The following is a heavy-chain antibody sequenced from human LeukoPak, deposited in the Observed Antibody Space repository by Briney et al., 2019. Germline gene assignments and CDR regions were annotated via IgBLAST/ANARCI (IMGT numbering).Heavy chain of an antibody. J-gene: IGHJ6*02. CDR1: GYTFTGYY. CDR3: ARDRGEYSSAYFDQYYLDV. CDR2: INPNSGGT. V-gene: IGHV1-2*02. D-gene: IGHD6-19*01. Sequence: ASVKVSCKASGYTFTGYYMHWVRQAPGQGLEWMGWINPNSGGTNYAQKFQGRVTMTRDTSISTAYMELSRLRSDDTAVYYCARDRGEYSSAYFDQYYLDVWGQGTTVTVSS.